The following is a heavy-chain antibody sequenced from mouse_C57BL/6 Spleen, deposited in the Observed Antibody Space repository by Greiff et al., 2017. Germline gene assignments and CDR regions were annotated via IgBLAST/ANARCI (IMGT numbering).Heavy chain of an antibody. D-gene: IGHD2-4*01. Sequence: QVQLQQSGAELARPGASVKLSCKASGYTFTSYGISWVKQRTGQGLEWIGEIYPRSGNTYYNEKFKGKATLTADKASSTAYMELRSLTSEDSAVYFCAREDDSYYFDYWGQGTTLTVSS. CDR1: GYTFTSYG. J-gene: IGHJ2*01. V-gene: IGHV1-81*01. CDR3: AREDDSYYFDY. CDR2: IYPRSGNT.